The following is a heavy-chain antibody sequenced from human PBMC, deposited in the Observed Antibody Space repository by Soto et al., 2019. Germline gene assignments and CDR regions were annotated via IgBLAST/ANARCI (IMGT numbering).Heavy chain of an antibody. CDR3: ARGRGLYYYGSGSYSPFDY. CDR1: GGSFSGYY. J-gene: IGHJ4*02. V-gene: IGHV4-34*01. D-gene: IGHD3-10*01. CDR2: INHSGST. Sequence: QVQLQQWGAGLLKPSETLSLTCAVYGGSFSGYYWSWIRQPPGKGREWIGEINHSGSTNYNPSLKSRVTLSVDTSKNQFSLKLSSVTAADTAVYYCARGRGLYYYGSGSYSPFDYWGQGTLVTVSS.